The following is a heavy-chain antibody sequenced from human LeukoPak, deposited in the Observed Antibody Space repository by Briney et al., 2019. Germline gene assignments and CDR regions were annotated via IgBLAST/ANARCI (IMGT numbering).Heavy chain of an antibody. D-gene: IGHD2-2*02. Sequence: GGSLRLSCAASGFTFSSYWMSWVRQAPGKGLEWVANIKQDGSEKYYVDSVKGRFTISRDNAKNSLYLQMNSLRAEDTAVYYCASPRWEVPAAIGYFDYWGQGTLVTVSS. V-gene: IGHV3-7*01. J-gene: IGHJ4*02. CDR1: GFTFSSYW. CDR2: IKQDGSEK. CDR3: ASPRWEVPAAIGYFDY.